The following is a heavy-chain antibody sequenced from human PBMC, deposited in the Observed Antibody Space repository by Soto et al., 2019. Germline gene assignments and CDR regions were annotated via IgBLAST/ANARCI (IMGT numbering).Heavy chain of an antibody. CDR1: GYTFTGYY. J-gene: IGHJ6*02. CDR3: ARDRGPLRYFDWSPPYGMDV. Sequence: ASVKVSCKASGYTFTGYYMHWVRQAPGQALEWMGWINPNSGGTNYAQKFQGWVTMTRDTSISTAYMELSRLRSDDTAVYYCARDRGPLRYFDWSPPYGMDVWGQGTTVTVSS. CDR2: INPNSGGT. V-gene: IGHV1-2*04. D-gene: IGHD3-9*01.